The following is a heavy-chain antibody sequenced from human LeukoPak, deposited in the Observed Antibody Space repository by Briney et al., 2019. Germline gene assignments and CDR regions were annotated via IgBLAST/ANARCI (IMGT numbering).Heavy chain of an antibody. CDR2: IYYSGST. CDR3: AREAARGYYMDV. J-gene: IGHJ6*03. V-gene: IGHV4-59*01. D-gene: IGHD6-6*01. Sequence: SETLSLTCTVSGGSISSYYWSWIRQPPGKGLEWIGYIYYSGSTNYNPSLKSRVTISVDTSKNQFSLKLNSVTAADTAVYYCAREAARGYYMDVWGKGTTVTVSS. CDR1: GGSISSYY.